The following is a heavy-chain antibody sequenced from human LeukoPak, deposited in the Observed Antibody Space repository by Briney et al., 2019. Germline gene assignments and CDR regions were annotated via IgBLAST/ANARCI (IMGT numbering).Heavy chain of an antibody. V-gene: IGHV1-2*02. CDR2: INPNSGGT. D-gene: IGHD4-23*01. J-gene: IGHJ4*02. CDR1: GYTFTGYY. CDR3: ARELKGVVTPDY. Sequence: GASVKVSCKASGYTFTGYYMHWVRQAPGQGLEWMGWINPNSGGTNYAQKFQGRVTMTRDTSFSTAYMELSRLRSDGTAVYYCARELKGVVTPDYWGQGTLVTVSS.